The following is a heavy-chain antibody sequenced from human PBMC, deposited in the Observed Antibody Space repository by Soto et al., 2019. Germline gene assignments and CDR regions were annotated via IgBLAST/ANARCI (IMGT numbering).Heavy chain of an antibody. CDR2: SSNSGTFA. CDR3: ARSGDNYNLLDD. V-gene: IGHV3-11*06. J-gene: IGHJ4*02. D-gene: IGHD1-1*01. Sequence: GGSLRLSCAASGFTFSDYYMNWILQATGKGLEWISYSSNSGTFARYAASVKGRFSISIDNAKNSMYLQIYSMRGEDTAIYYCARSGDNYNLLDDGGQGTPVTVSS. CDR1: GFTFSDYY.